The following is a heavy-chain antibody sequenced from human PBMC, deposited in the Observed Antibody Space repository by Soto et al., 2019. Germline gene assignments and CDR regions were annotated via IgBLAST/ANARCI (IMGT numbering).Heavy chain of an antibody. J-gene: IGHJ6*03. CDR3: ARSGYSSIPPWAYSYYYYMVS. CDR2: SNHSGST. V-gene: IGHV4-34*01. D-gene: IGHD6-19*01. CDR1: GGSFSGYY. Sequence: SETLSLTCAVSGGSFSGYYWSWIRQPPGKGLEWIGESNHSGSTNYNPNLKSRVTITVDTSKNQFSLKLSSVTAADTAVYYCARSGYSSIPPWAYSYYYYMVSWGKGPTVTVSS.